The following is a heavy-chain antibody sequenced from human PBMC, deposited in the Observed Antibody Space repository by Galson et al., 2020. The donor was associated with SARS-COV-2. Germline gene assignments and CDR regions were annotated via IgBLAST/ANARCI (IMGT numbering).Heavy chain of an antibody. Sequence: SETLSHTCTVSGGSISSYYWSWIRQPAGKGLEWIGRIYTSGSTNYNPSLKSRVTMSVDTSKNQFSLKLSSVTAADTAVYYCATTPYYDSGEGFAFDIWGQGTMVTVSS. J-gene: IGHJ3*02. CDR2: IYTSGST. CDR3: ATTPYYDSGEGFAFDI. D-gene: IGHD3-22*01. CDR1: GGSISSYY. V-gene: IGHV4-4*07.